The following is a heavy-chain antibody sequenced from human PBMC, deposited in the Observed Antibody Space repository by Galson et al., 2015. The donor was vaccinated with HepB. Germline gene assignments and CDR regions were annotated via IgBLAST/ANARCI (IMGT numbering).Heavy chain of an antibody. V-gene: IGHV3-23*01. CDR1: GLTFSSHA. CDR2: INADGGGP. CDR3: TRGPRVQLERMDY. J-gene: IGHJ4*02. Sequence: SLRLSCAASGLTFSSHAMNWVRQAPGKGLEWVSGINADGGGPKHADSVKGRFTISRDNSRDTLYLQMNSLRVEDTAVYYCTRGPRVQLERMDYWGQGTLVTVSS. D-gene: IGHD1-1*01.